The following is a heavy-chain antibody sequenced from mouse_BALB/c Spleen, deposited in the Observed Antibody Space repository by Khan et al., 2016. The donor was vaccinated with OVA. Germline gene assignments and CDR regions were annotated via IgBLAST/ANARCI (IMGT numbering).Heavy chain of an antibody. CDR3: ARSPYGNFAY. D-gene: IGHD2-1*01. Sequence: EVELVESGGGLVKPGGSLKLSCAASGFTFSTYAMSWVRQTPEKRLEWVATISSDGDYNYYPDNVTGRFTIYRDNARNTLYRQMRSLGSEDTAMYYCARSPYGNFAYWGQGTLVTVSA. CDR1: GFTFSTYA. V-gene: IGHV5-9-3*01. CDR2: ISSDGDYN. J-gene: IGHJ3*01.